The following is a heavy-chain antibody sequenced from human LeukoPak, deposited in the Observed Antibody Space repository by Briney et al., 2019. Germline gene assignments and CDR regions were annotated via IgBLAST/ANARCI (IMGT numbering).Heavy chain of an antibody. V-gene: IGHV4-30-2*01. J-gene: IGHJ3*02. CDR3: ARDSGDDSSGYYGTGAFDI. D-gene: IGHD3-22*01. Sequence: SETLSLTCSVSGGSISSGGYYWSWIRQPPGKGLEWIGYIYHSGSTYYNPSLKSRVTISVDRSKNQFSLKLSSVTAADTAVYYCARDSGDDSSGYYGTGAFDIWGQGTMVTVSS. CDR2: IYHSGST. CDR1: GGSISSGGYY.